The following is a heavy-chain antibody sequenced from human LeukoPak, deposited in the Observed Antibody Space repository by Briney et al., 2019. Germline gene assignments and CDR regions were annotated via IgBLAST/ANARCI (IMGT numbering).Heavy chain of an antibody. Sequence: SQTLSLTCAISGDSVSSNSVTWNWIRQSPSRGLEWLGRTYYRSTWYNDYAVSVRGRITVNPDTSKNQFSLHLNSVAPEDTAVYCCARRLTQYDCFDPWGQGILVTVSS. CDR2: TYYRSTWYN. CDR3: ARRLTQYDCFDP. CDR1: GDSVSSNSVT. V-gene: IGHV6-1*01. D-gene: IGHD2-2*01. J-gene: IGHJ5*02.